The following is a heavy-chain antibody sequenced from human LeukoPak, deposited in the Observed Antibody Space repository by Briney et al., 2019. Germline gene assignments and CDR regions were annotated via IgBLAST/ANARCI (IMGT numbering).Heavy chain of an antibody. D-gene: IGHD5-18*01. CDR1: GYTFTSYG. V-gene: IGHV1-18*01. CDR2: ISAYNGNT. Sequence: ASVKVSCKASGYTFTSYGISWVRQAPGQGLEWMGWISAYNGNTNYAQKLQGRVTMTTDTSTSTAYMELSRLRSDDTAVYYCALQVDTAIIFDYWGQGTLVTVSS. CDR3: ALQVDTAIIFDY. J-gene: IGHJ4*02.